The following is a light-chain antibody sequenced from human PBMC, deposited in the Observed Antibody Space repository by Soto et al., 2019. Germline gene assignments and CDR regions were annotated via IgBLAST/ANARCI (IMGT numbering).Light chain of an antibody. CDR3: QQVYGHPPA. CDR1: QSISSY. V-gene: IGKV1-39*01. Sequence: DIQLTQSPSFLSASVGDGVTITCRASQSISSYLNWYQQKPGKAPKLLIYAASSLQSGVPSRFSGSGSGTEFTLTISSLQPEDVATYFCQQVYGHPPAFGPGTRLEIK. J-gene: IGKJ5*01. CDR2: AAS.